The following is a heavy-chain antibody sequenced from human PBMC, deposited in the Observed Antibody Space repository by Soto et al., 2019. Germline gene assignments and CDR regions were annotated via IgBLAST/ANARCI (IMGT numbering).Heavy chain of an antibody. V-gene: IGHV3-33*01. D-gene: IGHD2-21*01. Sequence: PXVSLRLSGAASGFTFSNYGMHGVRQAPGKGLEWVAVIWYDGNNKYYADSVKGRFTISRDNSNNTLYVQMTSLRAEDTAVYYCARGLHSLFDYWGQGTLVTVSS. CDR2: IWYDGNNK. CDR3: ARGLHSLFDY. J-gene: IGHJ4*02. CDR1: GFTFSNYG.